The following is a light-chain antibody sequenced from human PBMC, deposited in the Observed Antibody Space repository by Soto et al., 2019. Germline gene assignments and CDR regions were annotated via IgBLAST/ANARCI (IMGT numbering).Light chain of an antibody. Sequence: EIVLTQSPATLSLSPGERATLSCRASQSVSSTFLAWYQQKPGQAPRLLIYDASSRATGIPDRFSGSGSGTDFSLIISRLEPEDFAVYYCQQYSSSPPTLTFGGGTKVEIK. J-gene: IGKJ4*01. CDR2: DAS. V-gene: IGKV3-20*01. CDR1: QSVSSTF. CDR3: QQYSSSPPTLT.